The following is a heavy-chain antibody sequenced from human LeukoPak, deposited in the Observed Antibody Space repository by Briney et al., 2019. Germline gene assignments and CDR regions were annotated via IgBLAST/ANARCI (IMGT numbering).Heavy chain of an antibody. CDR2: INTDSGGT. J-gene: IGHJ4*02. V-gene: IGHV1-2*02. CDR1: GYTFIDDY. Sequence: VSVKVSCKASGYTFIDDYLHWVRQAPGQGLEWMGWINTDSGGTHYAQHFQGRVTMTRDTSTTTAYMELSGLRSDDTAIYYCARDRAKTFDYWGQGTLVTVSS. CDR3: ARDRAKTFDY.